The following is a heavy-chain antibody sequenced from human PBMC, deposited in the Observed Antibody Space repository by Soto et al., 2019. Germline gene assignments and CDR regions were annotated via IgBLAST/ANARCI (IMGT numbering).Heavy chain of an antibody. J-gene: IGHJ4*02. CDR1: GYSFTTYT. V-gene: IGHV1-3*01. CDR2: INAGNSET. D-gene: IGHD1-26*01. Sequence: GASVKVSCKTSGYSFTTYTIHWVRQAPGQRPEWMGWINAGNSETKYSQKFQGRVTINTDTPASTAYMELSSLRSEDTAVYYCAREAGSYPLEYWGQGTLVTVSS. CDR3: AREAGSYPLEY.